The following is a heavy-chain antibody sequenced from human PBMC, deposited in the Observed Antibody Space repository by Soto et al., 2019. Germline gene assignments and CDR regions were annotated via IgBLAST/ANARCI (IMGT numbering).Heavy chain of an antibody. Sequence: SETLSLTCSVSGYSITSGHYWGWIRQAPGKGLEWIGNIFHTGFISYNPSLRSRLTISVDTSTHQFSLKLTSVIAADTAVSYFARLLRHDYMGLYVFDYWGQGILVTV. CDR1: GYSITSGHY. D-gene: IGHD3-16*01. J-gene: IGHJ4*02. CDR2: IFHTGFI. CDR3: ARLLRHDYMGLYVFDY. V-gene: IGHV4-38-2*02.